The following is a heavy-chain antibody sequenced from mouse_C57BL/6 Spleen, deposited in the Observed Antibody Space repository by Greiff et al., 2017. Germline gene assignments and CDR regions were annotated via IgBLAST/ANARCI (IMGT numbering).Heavy chain of an antibody. CDR3: VRYYYGSSYAMDY. D-gene: IGHD1-1*01. CDR1: GFSFNTYA. J-gene: IGHJ4*01. Sequence: GGGLVQPKGSLKLSCAASGFSFNTYAMNWVRQAPGKGLEWVARIRSKSNNYATYYADSVKDRFTISRDDSESMLYLQMNNLKTEDTAMYYCVRYYYGSSYAMDYWGQGTSVTVSS. CDR2: IRSKSNNYAT. V-gene: IGHV10-1*01.